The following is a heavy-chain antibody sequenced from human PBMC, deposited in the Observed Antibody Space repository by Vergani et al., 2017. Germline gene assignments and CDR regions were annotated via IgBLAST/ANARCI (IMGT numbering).Heavy chain of an antibody. D-gene: IGHD3-22*01. CDR1: GGTFSSYT. CDR3: ARDYEGLVVVLGY. V-gene: IGHV1-69*08. Sequence: QVQLVQSGAEVKKPGSSVKVSCKASGGTFSSYTISWVRQAPGQGLEWMGRIIPILGIANYAQKFQGRVTITADKSTSTAYMELSSLRSEDTAVYYCARDYEGLVVVLGYWGQGTLVTVSS. CDR2: IIPILGIA. J-gene: IGHJ4*02.